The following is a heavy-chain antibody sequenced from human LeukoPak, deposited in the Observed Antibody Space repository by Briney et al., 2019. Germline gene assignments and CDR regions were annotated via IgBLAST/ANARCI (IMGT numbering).Heavy chain of an antibody. CDR2: FYSTAST. Sequence: WEPLSLTCTLSGGPMSDYYWSWIRQPPGKGLEGLGYFYSTASTNYNLSLTSRITISLDTSKNQFSLKLSSVTAADTALYYCARDYSMTHAFDIWGQGTLVTVSS. J-gene: IGHJ3*02. V-gene: IGHV4-59*01. D-gene: IGHD1-26*01. CDR1: GGPMSDYY. CDR3: ARDYSMTHAFDI.